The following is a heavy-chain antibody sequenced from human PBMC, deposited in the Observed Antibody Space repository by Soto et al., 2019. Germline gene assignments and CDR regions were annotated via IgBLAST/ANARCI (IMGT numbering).Heavy chain of an antibody. D-gene: IGHD6-19*01. V-gene: IGHV4-59*01. J-gene: IGHJ4*02. CDR3: AREVRSNTGWYWDY. CDR2: IHHSGST. Sequence: QVQLQESGPGLVKPSETLSLTCNVSGGSIISYYWSWIRQSPEKGLEWIGYIHHSGSTLYNPSLNNRATVSLDRSNNQFSLKLTSVTAADTALYYCAREVRSNTGWYWDYWGQGTLVTVSS. CDR1: GGSIISYY.